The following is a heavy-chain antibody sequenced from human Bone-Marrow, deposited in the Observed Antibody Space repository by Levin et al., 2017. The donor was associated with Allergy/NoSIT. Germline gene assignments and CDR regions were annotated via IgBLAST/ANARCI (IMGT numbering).Heavy chain of an antibody. CDR2: IYPGDSET. J-gene: IGHJ4*02. CDR1: GYHFTDYW. CDR3: SRQSDDLPQYDGEWVEEHYFDN. Sequence: ASVKVSCQGSGYHFTDYWIGWVRQLPGKGLEWMGNIYPGDSETRSSPSFQGQVTMSVDKSINTAFLQWDSLRASDTAMYYCSRQSDDLPQYDGEWVEEHYFDNWGQGTLVTVSS. D-gene: IGHD3-10*01. V-gene: IGHV5-51*01.